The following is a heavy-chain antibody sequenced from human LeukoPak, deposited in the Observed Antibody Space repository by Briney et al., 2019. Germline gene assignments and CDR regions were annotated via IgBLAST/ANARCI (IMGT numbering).Heavy chain of an antibody. D-gene: IGHD3-10*01. Sequence: SETLSLTCAVSGGSINSGNWWSWVRQPPGKGLEWIGEINHSGSTNYNPSLKSRVTISIDTSKTQVSLDLNFVTAADTAVYYCARRNFYGSGRHFDFWGQGTLVTVSS. CDR3: ARRNFYGSGRHFDF. V-gene: IGHV4-4*02. J-gene: IGHJ4*02. CDR1: GGSINSGNW. CDR2: INHSGST.